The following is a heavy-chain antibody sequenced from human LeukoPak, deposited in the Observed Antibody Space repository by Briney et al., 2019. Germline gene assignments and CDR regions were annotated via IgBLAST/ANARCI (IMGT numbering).Heavy chain of an antibody. CDR2: ISWNSGSI. CDR3: AKDSRGYSSGCIDY. D-gene: IGHD6-19*01. V-gene: IGHV3-9*03. J-gene: IGHJ4*02. Sequence: GRSLRLSCAASGFTFDDYAMHWVRQAPGKGLEWVSGISWNSGSIGYADSVKGRFTISRDNAKNSLYLQMNSLRAEDMALYYCAKDSRGYSSGCIDYWGQGTLVTVSS. CDR1: GFTFDDYA.